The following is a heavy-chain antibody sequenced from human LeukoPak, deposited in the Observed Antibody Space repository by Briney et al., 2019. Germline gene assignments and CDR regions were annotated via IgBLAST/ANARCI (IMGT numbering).Heavy chain of an antibody. CDR1: GFTFSSYS. J-gene: IGHJ3*02. D-gene: IGHD6-19*01. Sequence: PGGSLRLSCAASGFTFSSYSMNWVRQAPGKGLEWVSYISSSSSTIYYADSVKGRFTISRDNAKNSLYLQMNSLRAEDTAVYYCARRGYSSGWYRPRPGNDAFDIWGQGTMVTVSS. CDR3: ARRGYSSGWYRPRPGNDAFDI. CDR2: ISSSSSTI. V-gene: IGHV3-48*01.